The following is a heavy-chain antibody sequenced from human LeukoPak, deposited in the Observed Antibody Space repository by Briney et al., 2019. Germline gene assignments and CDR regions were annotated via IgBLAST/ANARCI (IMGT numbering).Heavy chain of an antibody. Sequence: PSETLSLTCTVSGGSISSGDYYWSWIRQPPGKGLEWIGYIYYSGCTYYNPSLKSRVTMSVDTSKNQFSLKLSSVTAADTAVYYCARDLGFDPWGQGTLVTVSS. CDR1: GGSISSGDYY. J-gene: IGHJ5*02. CDR2: IYYSGCT. V-gene: IGHV4-30-4*01. CDR3: ARDLGFDP.